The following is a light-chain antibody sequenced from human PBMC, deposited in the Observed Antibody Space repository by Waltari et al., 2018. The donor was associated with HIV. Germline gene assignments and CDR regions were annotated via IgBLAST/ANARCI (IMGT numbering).Light chain of an antibody. Sequence: QSVLTQPPSVSGAPGQRVTISCTGSSSNIGAGHDVHWYQQLPGTSPKLLIFRNNNRPSGVPDRFSGAKSGTSASLAITGLQAEDEADYYCQSYDSGLSVVFGGGTKLTVL. J-gene: IGLJ2*01. CDR2: RNN. V-gene: IGLV1-40*01. CDR1: SSNIGAGHD. CDR3: QSYDSGLSVV.